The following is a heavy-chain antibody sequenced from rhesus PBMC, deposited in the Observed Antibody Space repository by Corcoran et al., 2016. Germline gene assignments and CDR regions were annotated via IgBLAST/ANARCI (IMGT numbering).Heavy chain of an antibody. Sequence: QVQLQESGPGVVKPSETLSLTCAVSGGSISGYYLWSWIRPPPGKGLEWIGYIYGGSGSTSHNPSLKSRVIISIDTSKIQFSLKLSSVTAADTAVYYCAREGDCTGSGCYGTFDYWGQGVLVTVSS. V-gene: IGHV4S7*01. J-gene: IGHJ4*01. CDR1: GGSISGYYL. CDR3: AREGDCTGSGCYGTFDY. D-gene: IGHD2-21*01. CDR2: IYGGSGST.